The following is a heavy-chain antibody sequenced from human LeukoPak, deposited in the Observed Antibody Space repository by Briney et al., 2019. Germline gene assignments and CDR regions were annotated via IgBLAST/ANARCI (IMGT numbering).Heavy chain of an antibody. D-gene: IGHD3-22*01. CDR2: ISDYNGNT. J-gene: IGHJ4*02. CDR1: GYTFRNYA. V-gene: IGHV1-18*01. Sequence: ASVKVSCKASGYTFRNYAITWVRQAPGQGLEWMGWISDYNGNTNYAQKFQGRVTMITDTSTSTAYMELRSLRSDDTAVYYCARGDYYDSSGYFPGMNYWGQGTLVTVSS. CDR3: ARGDYYDSSGYFPGMNY.